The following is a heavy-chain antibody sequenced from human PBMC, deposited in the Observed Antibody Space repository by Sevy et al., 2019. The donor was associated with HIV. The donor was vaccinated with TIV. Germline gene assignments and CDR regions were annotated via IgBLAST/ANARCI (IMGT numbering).Heavy chain of an antibody. CDR3: TKFSGTGSYVDY. Sequence: GGSLRLSCAASGLTFSTYWMSWVRQAPGKGLEWVANIKEDGSEQYYVDSVKGRFTVSRDNAKNSLYLQMKSLRAEDTAVYYCTKFSGTGSYVDYWGQGTLVTVSS. CDR1: GLTFSTYW. V-gene: IGHV3-7*01. J-gene: IGHJ4*02. D-gene: IGHD6-19*01. CDR2: IKEDGSEQ.